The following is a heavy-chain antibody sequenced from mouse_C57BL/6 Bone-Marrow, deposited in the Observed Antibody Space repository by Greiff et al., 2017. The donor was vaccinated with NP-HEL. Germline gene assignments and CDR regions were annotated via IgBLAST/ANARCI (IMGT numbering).Heavy chain of an antibody. CDR3: ARSRDYYGSSYSYFDV. J-gene: IGHJ1*03. D-gene: IGHD1-1*01. Sequence: QVQLQQSGAELARPGASVKLSCKASGYTFTSYGISWVKQRTGQGLEWIGEIYPRSGNTYYNEKFKGKATLTADKSSSTAYMELRSLTSEDSAVYFCARSRDYYGSSYSYFDVWGTGTTVTVSS. CDR1: GYTFTSYG. CDR2: IYPRSGNT. V-gene: IGHV1-81*01.